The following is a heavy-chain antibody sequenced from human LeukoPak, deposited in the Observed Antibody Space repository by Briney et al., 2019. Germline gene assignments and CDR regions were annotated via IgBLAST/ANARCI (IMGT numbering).Heavy chain of an antibody. D-gene: IGHD1-26*01. CDR1: GGSFSGYY. Sequence: TSETLSLTCAVYGGSFSGYYWSWIRQPPGKGLEWIWEINHSESTNCNPSLKSRVTMSVDTSKNQFSLKLSSVTAADTAVYYCARGNAGATTLYYFYYMDVWGKGTTVTVSS. CDR2: INHSEST. J-gene: IGHJ6*03. V-gene: IGHV4-34*01. CDR3: ARGNAGATTLYYFYYMDV.